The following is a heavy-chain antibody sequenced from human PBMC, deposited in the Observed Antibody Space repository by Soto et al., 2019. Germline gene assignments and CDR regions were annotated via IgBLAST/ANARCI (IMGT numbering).Heavy chain of an antibody. J-gene: IGHJ4*02. CDR2: ISYDGSNK. CDR1: GFTFSSYG. Sequence: PGGSLRLSCAASGFTFSSYGMHWVRQAPGKGLEWVAVISYDGSNKYYADSVKGRFTISRDNSKNTLYLQMNSLRAEDTAVYYCAKDRYDFWSGFTETHPFDYWGQGTLVTVSS. D-gene: IGHD3-3*01. CDR3: AKDRYDFWSGFTETHPFDY. V-gene: IGHV3-30*18.